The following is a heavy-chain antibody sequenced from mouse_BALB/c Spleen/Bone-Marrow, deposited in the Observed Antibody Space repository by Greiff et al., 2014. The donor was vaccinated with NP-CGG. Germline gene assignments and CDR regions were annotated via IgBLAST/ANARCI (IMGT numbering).Heavy chain of an antibody. J-gene: IGHJ3*01. CDR1: GYTFSNYW. D-gene: IGHD2-4*01. V-gene: IGHV1-9*01. CDR3: ARGYDYASFAY. CDR2: ILPGSGST. Sequence: QVQLKDSGAELMKPGASVKISCKAIGYTFSNYWVEGGKQRPGPGLEWIGEILPGSGSTHYIEKFKGKATFTADTSSNTAYMQLSSLTSEDSAVYYCARGYDYASFAYWGQGTLVTVSA.